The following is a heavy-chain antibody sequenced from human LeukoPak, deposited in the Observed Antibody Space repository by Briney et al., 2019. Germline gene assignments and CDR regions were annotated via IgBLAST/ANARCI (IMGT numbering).Heavy chain of an antibody. V-gene: IGHV5-10-1*01. CDR1: AYSFTSYW. J-gene: IGHJ6*04. Sequence: GESLRISCKGSAYSFTSYWITWVRQMAGKGLEWMGRIDPGDSYTNYSPSFQGHVTISADKSINTAYLQWSSLKASDTAMYYCARLRGSGPYYYNGLDVWGKGTTVTVSS. D-gene: IGHD3-10*01. CDR3: ARLRGSGPYYYNGLDV. CDR2: IDPGDSYT.